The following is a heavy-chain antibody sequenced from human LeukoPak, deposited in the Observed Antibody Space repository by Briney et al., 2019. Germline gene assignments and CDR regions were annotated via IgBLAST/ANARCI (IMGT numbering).Heavy chain of an antibody. CDR3: ARAPRGYSYQFDY. V-gene: IGHV4-59*01. J-gene: IGHJ4*02. D-gene: IGHD5-24*01. Sequence: SGTLSLTCTVSGGSISSYYWSWIRQPPGKGLEWIGYIYYSGSTNYNPSLKSRVTISVDTSKNQFPLKLSSVTAADTAVYYCARAPRGYSYQFDYWGQGTLVTVSS. CDR2: IYYSGST. CDR1: GGSISSYY.